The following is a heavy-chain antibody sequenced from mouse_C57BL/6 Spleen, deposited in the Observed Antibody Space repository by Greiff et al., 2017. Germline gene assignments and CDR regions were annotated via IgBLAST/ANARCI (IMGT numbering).Heavy chain of an antibody. V-gene: IGHV1-9*01. Sequence: QVQLKQSGAELMKPGASVKLSCKATGYTFTGYWIEWVKPRPGHGLEWIGEIVPGSGSTNYNEKFKGKATFTADTSSNTAYMQLSSLPTEDSAIYYCARTLYDDYDGGAWFAYWGQGTLVTVSA. CDR1: GYTFTGYW. J-gene: IGHJ3*01. D-gene: IGHD2-4*01. CDR2: IVPGSGST. CDR3: ARTLYDDYDGGAWFAY.